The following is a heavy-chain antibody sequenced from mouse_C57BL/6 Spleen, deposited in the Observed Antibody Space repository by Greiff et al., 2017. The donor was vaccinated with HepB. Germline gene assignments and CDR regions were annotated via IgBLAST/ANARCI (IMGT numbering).Heavy chain of an antibody. Sequence: QVQLQQSGAELVKPGASVKLSCKASGYTFTSYWMHWVKQRPGRGLEWIGRIDPNSGGTKYNEKFKSKATLTVDKPSSTAYMQLSSLTSEDSAVYYCARKERNEITTVVAEYYFDYWGQGTTLTVSS. J-gene: IGHJ2*01. CDR3: ARKERNEITTVVAEYYFDY. D-gene: IGHD1-1*01. CDR1: GYTFTSYW. V-gene: IGHV1-72*01. CDR2: IDPNSGGT.